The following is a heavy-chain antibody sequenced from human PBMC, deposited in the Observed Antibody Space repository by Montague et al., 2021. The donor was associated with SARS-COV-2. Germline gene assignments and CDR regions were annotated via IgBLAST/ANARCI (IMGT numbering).Heavy chain of an antibody. CDR3: ARVPLYFEGFDS. D-gene: IGHD3-9*01. J-gene: IGHJ4*02. Sequence: SETLSLTCAVLGGSLSDNYWTWVRQPPGKGLEWIGDVHQSGGTTHYNPSLKGRVKISVDRSSNQMSLNLASVTAAATAVYYCARVPLYFEGFDSWGPGILVAVPS. CDR2: VHQSGGT. V-gene: IGHV4-34*01. CDR1: GGSLSDNY.